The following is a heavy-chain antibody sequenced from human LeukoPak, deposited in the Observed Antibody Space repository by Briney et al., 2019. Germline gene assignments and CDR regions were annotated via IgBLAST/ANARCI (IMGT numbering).Heavy chain of an antibody. Sequence: SETLSLTCTVSGGSITSSPYHWAWIRQPPGRGPEWIATVSHSEATQYNPSLTSRVAISLDTSKNLFSLSLNSVTAADTAVFYCARSMVTTDRNFDHWGQGTLVTVSS. CDR3: ARSMVTTDRNFDH. D-gene: IGHD2-21*02. V-gene: IGHV4-39*07. J-gene: IGHJ4*02. CDR2: VSHSEAT. CDR1: GGSITSSPYH.